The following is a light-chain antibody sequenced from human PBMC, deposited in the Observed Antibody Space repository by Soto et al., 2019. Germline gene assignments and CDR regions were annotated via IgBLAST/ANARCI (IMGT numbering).Light chain of an antibody. CDR2: RAS. J-gene: IGKJ1*01. V-gene: IGKV2-30*02. CDR3: MQGTHWPWT. CDR1: QSLVHSDGNTY. Sequence: DVEMTQSPLSLPVSLGQPASISCRSSQSLVHSDGNTYLNWFQQRPGQSPRRLISRASNRDSGVQDRFSGSGSGTDFTLKISRVEAEDVAAYYCMQGTHWPWTLGQGXK.